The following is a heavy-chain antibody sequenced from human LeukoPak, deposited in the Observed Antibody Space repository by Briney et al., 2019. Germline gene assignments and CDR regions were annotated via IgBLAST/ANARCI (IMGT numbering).Heavy chain of an antibody. J-gene: IGHJ4*02. Sequence: SETLSLTCAVYGGSFSGYYWSWIRQPPGKGLEWIGEINHSGSTNYNPSLKSRVTISVDTSKNQFSLRLNSVTAADTAMYYCAKSGGYGLIDYWGQGTLVTVSS. CDR2: INHSGST. V-gene: IGHV4-34*01. CDR1: GGSFSGYY. D-gene: IGHD1-26*01. CDR3: AKSGGYGLIDY.